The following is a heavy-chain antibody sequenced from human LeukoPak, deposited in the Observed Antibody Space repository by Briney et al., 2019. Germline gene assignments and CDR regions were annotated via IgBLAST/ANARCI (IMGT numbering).Heavy chain of an antibody. Sequence: PGGSLRLSCAASGFTVSRNYMTWVRQAPGKGLEWVSAIYSGGSTYYADSVKGRFTISRDNSKNTLYLQMNSLRAEDTAVYYCAGTIVGKWAIDYWGQGTLVTVSS. V-gene: IGHV3-53*01. CDR2: IYSGGST. CDR3: AGTIVGKWAIDY. J-gene: IGHJ4*02. D-gene: IGHD3-22*01. CDR1: GFTVSRNY.